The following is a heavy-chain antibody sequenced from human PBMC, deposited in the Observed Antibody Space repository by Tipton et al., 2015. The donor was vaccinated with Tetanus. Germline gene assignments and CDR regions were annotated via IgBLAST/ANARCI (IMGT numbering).Heavy chain of an antibody. CDR2: IYYNGST. CDR1: GGSISSSSYY. V-gene: IGHV4-39*07. Sequence: TLSLTCTVSGGSISSSSYYWGWIRQPPGKGLEWIGNIYYNGSTYYNPSLKSRVTISVDTSRNQFSLKLSSVTAADTAVYYCARVIYDILTGYHIDYWGQGTLVTVSS. CDR3: ARVIYDILTGYHIDY. J-gene: IGHJ4*02. D-gene: IGHD3-9*01.